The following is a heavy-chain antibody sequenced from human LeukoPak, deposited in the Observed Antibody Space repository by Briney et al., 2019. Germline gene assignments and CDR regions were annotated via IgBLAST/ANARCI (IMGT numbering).Heavy chain of an antibody. CDR1: GFTFSSYA. J-gene: IGHJ4*02. Sequence: GGSLRLSCAASGFTFSSYAMSWVRQAPGKGLEWVSAISGSGGSTYYADSVKGRFTISRDNSKNTLYLQMNSLRAEDTAVHYWAKYLRYDSRTYYFDYWGQGTLVTVSS. V-gene: IGHV3-23*01. D-gene: IGHD3-22*01. CDR3: AKYLRYDSRTYYFDY. CDR2: ISGSGGST.